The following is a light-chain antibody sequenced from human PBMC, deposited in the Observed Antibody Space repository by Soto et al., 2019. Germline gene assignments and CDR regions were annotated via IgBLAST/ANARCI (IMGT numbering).Light chain of an antibody. CDR3: QQYGRSPST. V-gene: IGKV3-20*01. J-gene: IGKJ1*01. CDR2: GAS. CDR1: QSVSSSY. Sequence: EIVLTQSPGILSLSPGERATLSCRASQSVSSSYLAWYQQQPGQAPRLLIYGASRRATGIPDRFSGSGSGTDFTLTISRLEPEDFAVYYCQQYGRSPSTFGQGTKVEIK.